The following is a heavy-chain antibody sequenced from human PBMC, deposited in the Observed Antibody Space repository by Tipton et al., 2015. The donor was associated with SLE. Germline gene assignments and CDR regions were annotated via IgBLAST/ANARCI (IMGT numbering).Heavy chain of an antibody. CDR2: FHYNGVT. V-gene: IGHV4-39*07. CDR1: GGSISSGVYY. Sequence: GLVKPSETLSLTCHVSGGSISSGVYYWGWIRQPPGKGLEWIGSFHYNGVTDFNPSLKSRISMPLDRPNNQFSLKLTSVTAADTAVYYCVKRGGWWYFDLWGRGTLVTVSS. J-gene: IGHJ2*01. CDR3: VKRGGWWYFDL. D-gene: IGHD6-19*01.